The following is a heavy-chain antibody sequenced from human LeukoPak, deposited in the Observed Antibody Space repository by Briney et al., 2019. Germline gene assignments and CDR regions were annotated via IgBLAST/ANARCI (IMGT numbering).Heavy chain of an antibody. CDR1: GFTFSSYE. D-gene: IGHD6-19*01. V-gene: IGHV3-48*03. CDR2: ISSSDSAK. Sequence: GGSLRLSCAASGFTFSSYEMNWVRQAPGKGLESLSYISSSDSAKYYADSVKGRFTISRDNAKNSLYLQMNSLRAEDTAVYYCARDRLGTGVVFDNWGQGTLVTVSS. CDR3: ARDRLGTGVVFDN. J-gene: IGHJ4*02.